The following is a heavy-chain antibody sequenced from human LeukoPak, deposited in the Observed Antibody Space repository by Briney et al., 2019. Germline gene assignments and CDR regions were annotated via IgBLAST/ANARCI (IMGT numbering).Heavy chain of an antibody. CDR3: ARGFDGANAFDL. CDR1: GFTFSSYW. J-gene: IGHJ3*01. CDR2: INSDGSST. V-gene: IGHV3-74*01. Sequence: QTGGSLRLSCAASGFTFSSYWMHWVRQAPGKGLVWVSRINSDGSSTSYADSVKGRFTISRDNAKNSVYLQMNSLRAEDTAVYYCARGFDGANAFDLWGQGTLVTVSS.